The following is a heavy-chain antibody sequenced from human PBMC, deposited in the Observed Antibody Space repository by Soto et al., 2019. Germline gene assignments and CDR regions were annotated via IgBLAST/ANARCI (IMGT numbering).Heavy chain of an antibody. D-gene: IGHD3-10*02. V-gene: IGHV3-48*01. CDR2: ISSSSSTI. Sequence: PGGSLRLSCAASGFTFSSYSMNWVRQAPGKGLEWVSYISSSSSTIYYADSVKGRFTISRDNAKNSLYLQMNSLRAEDTAVYYCARDVCSATVKWINWFSPWGQGTLVTVYS. CDR3: ARDVCSATVKWINWFSP. J-gene: IGHJ5*02. CDR1: GFTFSSYS.